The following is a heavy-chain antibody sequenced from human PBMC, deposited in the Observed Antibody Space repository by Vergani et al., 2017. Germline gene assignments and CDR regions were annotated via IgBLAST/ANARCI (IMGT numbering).Heavy chain of an antibody. CDR1: GFTFSSYW. CDR3: ARSEQSAVAAYYDAFDI. Sequence: EVQLVESGGGLVQPGGSLRLSCAASGFTFSSYWMHWVRQAPGKGLVWVSRINSDGSSTSYADSVKGRLTISRDNAKNSLYRQANSLTAEDTAVYYCARSEQSAVAAYYDAFDIWGQGTMVTVSS. D-gene: IGHD6-19*01. CDR2: INSDGSST. V-gene: IGHV3-74*01. J-gene: IGHJ3*02.